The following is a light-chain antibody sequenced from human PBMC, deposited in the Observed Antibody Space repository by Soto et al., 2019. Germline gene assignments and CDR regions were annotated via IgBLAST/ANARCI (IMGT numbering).Light chain of an antibody. J-gene: IGKJ1*01. CDR1: QSVSSSY. CDR3: QKYGSSPGT. CDR2: GAS. Sequence: EMVLTQSPGTLSLSPGERATLSCRASQSVSSSYLAWYQQKPGQAPRLLIYGASSRATGIPDRFSGSGSGTDFTLTISRLEPEDCAVYYCQKYGSSPGTFGQGTKVEIK. V-gene: IGKV3-20*01.